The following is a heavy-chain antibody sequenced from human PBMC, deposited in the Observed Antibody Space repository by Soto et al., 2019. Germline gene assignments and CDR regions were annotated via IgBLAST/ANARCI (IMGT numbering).Heavy chain of an antibody. CDR3: ATQLSIAATGIDP. J-gene: IGHJ5*02. V-gene: IGHV3-23*01. Sequence: GASLRLSCADSGFTFSNYAMSWVRQAPGKGLEWVSTISGSGGSTYYADSVKGRFTISRVNSKNTLYLQMKNLRAKDTAVYYCATQLSIAATGIDPWGQGTLVTVFS. CDR2: ISGSGGST. CDR1: GFTFSNYA. D-gene: IGHD6-13*01.